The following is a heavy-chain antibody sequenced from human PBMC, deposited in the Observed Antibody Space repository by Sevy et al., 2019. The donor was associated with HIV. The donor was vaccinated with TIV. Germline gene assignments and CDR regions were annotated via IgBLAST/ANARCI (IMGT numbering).Heavy chain of an antibody. J-gene: IGHJ4*02. CDR3: AKYSNLRFFDY. Sequence: GGSLRLSCAASGLTFTNAWMSWVRQTPGKGLEWVGLIKSKADGGTTDYAAPAKGRLTISREDSKKMLFLQMDSLKTEDTAVYYCAKYSNLRFFDYWGQGTLVTVSS. CDR2: IKSKADGGTT. CDR1: GLTFTNAW. V-gene: IGHV3-15*01. D-gene: IGHD6-13*01.